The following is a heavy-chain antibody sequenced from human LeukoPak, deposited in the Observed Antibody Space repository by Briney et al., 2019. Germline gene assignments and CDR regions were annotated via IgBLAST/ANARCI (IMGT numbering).Heavy chain of an antibody. CDR1: GCTFTSYG. Sequence: ASVKVSCKASGCTFTSYGISWVRQAPGQGLEWMGWISAYNGNTNYAQKLQGRVTMTTDTSTSTAYMELRSLRSDDTAVYYCARELVGATTRGYFDYWGQGTLVTVSS. J-gene: IGHJ4*02. CDR2: ISAYNGNT. CDR3: ARELVGATTRGYFDY. V-gene: IGHV1-18*01. D-gene: IGHD1-26*01.